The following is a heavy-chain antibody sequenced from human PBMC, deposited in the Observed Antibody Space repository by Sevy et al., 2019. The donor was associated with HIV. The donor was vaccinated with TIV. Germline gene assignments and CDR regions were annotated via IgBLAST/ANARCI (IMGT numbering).Heavy chain of an antibody. Sequence: SETLSLTCSVSGDSISNYYWTWIRQPPGKGLEWIGYFYYNGRTNYNPSLKSRVTISVDTSKNQFSLKLRSMTAADTAVYYCGRAWQGYYYAMDVWGQGTTVTVSS. CDR1: GDSISNYY. V-gene: IGHV4-59*01. J-gene: IGHJ6*02. CDR3: GRAWQGYYYAMDV. CDR2: FYYNGRT.